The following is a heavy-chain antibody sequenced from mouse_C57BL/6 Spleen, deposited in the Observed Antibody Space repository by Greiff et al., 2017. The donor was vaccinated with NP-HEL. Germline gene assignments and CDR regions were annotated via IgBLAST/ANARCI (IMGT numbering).Heavy chain of an antibody. V-gene: IGHV14-1*01. CDR3: TTSTMVTTRFAY. CDR2: IDPEDGDT. D-gene: IGHD2-2*01. Sequence: VQLQQSGAELVRPGASVKLSCTASGFNIKDYYMHWVKQRPEQGLEWIGRIDPEDGDTEYAPKFQGKATMTADTSSNTAYLQLSSLTSEDTAVYYCTTSTMVTTRFAYWGQGTLVTVSA. J-gene: IGHJ3*01. CDR1: GFNIKDYY.